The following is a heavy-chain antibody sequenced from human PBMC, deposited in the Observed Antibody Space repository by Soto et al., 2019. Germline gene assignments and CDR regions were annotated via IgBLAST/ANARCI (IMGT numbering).Heavy chain of an antibody. D-gene: IGHD3-22*01. J-gene: IGHJ4*02. CDR1: GYTLTELS. Sequence: ASVKVSCKVSGYTLTELSMHWVRQAPGKGLEWMGGFDPEDGETIYAQKFQGRVTMTEDTSTDTAYMELSSLRSEDTAVYYCATLYTYYYDSSGYSPDYWGQGTLVTVSS. CDR3: ATLYTYYYDSSGYSPDY. CDR2: FDPEDGET. V-gene: IGHV1-24*01.